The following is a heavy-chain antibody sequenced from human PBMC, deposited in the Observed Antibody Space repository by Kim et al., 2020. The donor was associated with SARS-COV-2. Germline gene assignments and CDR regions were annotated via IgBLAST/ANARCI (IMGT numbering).Heavy chain of an antibody. CDR3: ARDCSSTSCHDNDY. J-gene: IGHJ4*02. Sequence: GGSLRLSCAASGFTFSSYWMSWVRQAPGKGLEWVANIKQDGSEKYHVDSVKGRFTISRDNAKNSLYLQMNSLRAEDTAVYYCARDCSSTSCHDNDYWGQGTLVAISS. D-gene: IGHD2-2*01. CDR1: GFTFSSYW. V-gene: IGHV3-7*03. CDR2: IKQDGSEK.